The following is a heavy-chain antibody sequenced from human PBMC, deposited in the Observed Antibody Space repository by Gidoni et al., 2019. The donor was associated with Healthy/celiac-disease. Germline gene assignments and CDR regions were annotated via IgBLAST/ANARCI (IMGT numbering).Heavy chain of an antibody. V-gene: IGHV2-5*01. D-gene: IGHD3-10*01. J-gene: IGHJ3*02. Sequence: QITLKESGHTLVRPTQTLTTTCTFSGFSHSTSGVGVGWISQPPGKYLEWLALLSWYDDKRYSPSLKSRLTITKDTSKNQVVLTLTNMDPVDTATYYCAHNQVGDYYGSGSPGDAFDIWGQGTMVTVSS. CDR1: GFSHSTSGVG. CDR2: LSWYDDK. CDR3: AHNQVGDYYGSGSPGDAFDI.